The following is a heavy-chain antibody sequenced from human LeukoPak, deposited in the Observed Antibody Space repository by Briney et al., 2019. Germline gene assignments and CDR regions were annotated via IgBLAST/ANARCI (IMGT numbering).Heavy chain of an antibody. CDR1: GFTFSSYG. J-gene: IGHJ4*02. Sequence: PGGSLRLSCAASGFTFSSYGMHWVRQAPGKGLEWVAFIRYDGSNKYYADSVKGRFTISRDNSKNTLYLQMNSLRAEDTAVYYCAKEHSSSWSPFDYWGQGTLVTVSS. CDR2: IRYDGSNK. CDR3: AKEHSSSWSPFDY. D-gene: IGHD6-13*01. V-gene: IGHV3-30*02.